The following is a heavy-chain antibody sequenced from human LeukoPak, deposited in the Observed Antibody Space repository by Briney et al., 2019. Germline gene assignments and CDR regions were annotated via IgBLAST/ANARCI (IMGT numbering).Heavy chain of an antibody. Sequence: ASVKVSCTASGYTFTGYYMHWVRQAPGQGLEWMGWINPNSGGTNYAQKFQGRVTMTRDTSISTAYMELSRLRSDDTAVYYCALSSYMVRGVFGNYWGQGTLVTVSS. V-gene: IGHV1-2*02. CDR1: GYTFTGYY. CDR3: ALSSYMVRGVFGNY. J-gene: IGHJ4*02. CDR2: INPNSGGT. D-gene: IGHD3-10*01.